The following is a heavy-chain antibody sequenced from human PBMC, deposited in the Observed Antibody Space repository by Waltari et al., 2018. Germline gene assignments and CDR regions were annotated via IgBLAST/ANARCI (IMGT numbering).Heavy chain of an antibody. V-gene: IGHV3-30*02. CDR2: IRYDGSNK. Sequence: QVQLVESGGGVVQPGGALRLSCAASGFTFSSYGMHWVRQAPGKGLEWVAFIRYDGSNKYYADSVKGRVTISRDNSKNTLYLQMNSLSVEDTAVYYCAIHTVTNEWYLDLWGRGTLVTVFS. CDR1: GFTFSSYG. CDR3: AIHTVTNEWYLDL. D-gene: IGHD4-17*01. J-gene: IGHJ2*01.